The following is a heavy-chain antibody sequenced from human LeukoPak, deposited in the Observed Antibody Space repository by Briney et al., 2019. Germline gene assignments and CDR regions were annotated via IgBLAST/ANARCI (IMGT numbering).Heavy chain of an antibody. CDR2: IYYSGST. CDR1: GGSISSGDYY. CDR3: SRVSEGAKRYCSSTSCYWHYGMDV. J-gene: IGHJ6*02. D-gene: IGHD2-2*01. V-gene: IGHV4-30-4*01. Sequence: SQTLSLTCTVSGGSISSGDYYWSWIRQPPGKGLEWIGYIYYSGSTYYNPSLKSRVTISVDTSKNQFSLKLSSVTAADTAVYYCSRVSEGAKRYCSSTSCYWHYGMDVWGQGATVTVSS.